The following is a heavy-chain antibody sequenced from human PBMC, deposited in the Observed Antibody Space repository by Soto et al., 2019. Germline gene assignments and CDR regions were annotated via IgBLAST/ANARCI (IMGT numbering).Heavy chain of an antibody. Sequence: SLRLSCTASGFTFGDYAMSWVRQAPGKGLEWVGFIRSKVYGGTTEYAASVKGRFTISRDDSKSIAYLQMNSLKTEDTAVYYCTRKGIKGGWFDPWGQGTLVTVSS. D-gene: IGHD3-16*01. CDR2: IRSKVYGGTT. CDR3: TRKGIKGGWFDP. J-gene: IGHJ5*02. V-gene: IGHV3-49*04. CDR1: GFTFGDYA.